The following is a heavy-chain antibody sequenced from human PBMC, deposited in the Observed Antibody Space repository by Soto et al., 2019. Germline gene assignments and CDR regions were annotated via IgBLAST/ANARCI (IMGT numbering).Heavy chain of an antibody. Sequence: SETLSLTXTVSGDSIRSGGYFGKWIRHHPGKGLECIGYFFYNGLCFYNPPRKCRLSLSVDTSNNQFPLNLPSVTAADTPVYFCARGRLRWRFFDYWGQVPQVTFSS. V-gene: IGHV4-31*02. CDR3: ARGRLRWRFFDY. J-gene: IGHJ4*02. CDR2: FFYNGLC. D-gene: IGHD4-17*01. CDR1: GDSIRSGGYF.